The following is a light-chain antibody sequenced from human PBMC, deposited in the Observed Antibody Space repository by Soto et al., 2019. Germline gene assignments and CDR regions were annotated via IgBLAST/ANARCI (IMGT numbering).Light chain of an antibody. Sequence: QSVLTQPASVSGSPGQSITISCTGTSSDVGGYNFVSWYQQHPGKAPKVMIYDVNNRPSGVSNRFSGSKSGNTASLTISGLQAEDEAVYYCTSFTSSSTVVFGGGTKLTVL. V-gene: IGLV2-14*03. CDR2: DVN. CDR1: SSDVGGYNF. CDR3: TSFTSSSTVV. J-gene: IGLJ2*01.